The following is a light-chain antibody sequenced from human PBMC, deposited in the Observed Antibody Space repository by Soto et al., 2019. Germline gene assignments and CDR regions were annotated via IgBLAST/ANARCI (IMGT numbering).Light chain of an antibody. CDR3: QQRGKWPST. J-gene: IGKJ2*02. CDR2: DAY. V-gene: IGKV1-5*01. Sequence: DIHITQSPSTLSASVGSRVTITCRASQSVSRWLAWYQQKPGKAPKLLIYDAYTRATGVGARFTGSGSATDFSLTITSLEPEDFAVYYCQQRGKWPSTFGPGTKVDIK. CDR1: QSVSRW.